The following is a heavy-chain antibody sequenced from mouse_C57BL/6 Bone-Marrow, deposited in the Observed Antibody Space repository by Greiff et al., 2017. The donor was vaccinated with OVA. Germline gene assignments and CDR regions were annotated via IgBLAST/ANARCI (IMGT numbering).Heavy chain of an antibody. CDR3: TTYRY. CDR2: IDPENGDT. Sequence: EVQLQQSGAELVRPGASVKLSCTASGFNIKDDYMHWVKERPEQGLEWIGGIDPENGDTEYASKFQGKATITTDTSSKTVYLHLSSLTSEDTAVYYCTTYRYWGQGTTLTVSS. J-gene: IGHJ2*01. CDR1: GFNIKDDY. V-gene: IGHV14-4*01.